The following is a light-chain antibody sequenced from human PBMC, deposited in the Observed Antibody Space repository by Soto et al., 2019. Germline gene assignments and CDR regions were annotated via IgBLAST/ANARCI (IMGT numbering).Light chain of an antibody. CDR1: DSNIGSNS. CDR2: YNN. Sequence: QSVLTQPPSASGTAGQVVTISCAGGDSNIGSNSVYWYQHLPRMAPKLLIYYNNQRPSGVPDRFSGSRSRTSASLAIVGLRSEDEAVYYCAAWDASLSACVFGNGTKVTVL. V-gene: IGLV1-47*02. J-gene: IGLJ1*01. CDR3: AAWDASLSACV.